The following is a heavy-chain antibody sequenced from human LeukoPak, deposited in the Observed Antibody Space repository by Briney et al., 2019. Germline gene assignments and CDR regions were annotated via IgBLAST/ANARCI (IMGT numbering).Heavy chain of an antibody. D-gene: IGHD6-6*01. Sequence: GASVKVSCKASGYTFSSYYVHWVRQAPGQGLEWMGIINPSGGTTSYAQKFQGRVTMTRDTSASTIYMELSGLRSDDTAVYYCARGDYSSSSGPFDYWGQGTLVTVSS. V-gene: IGHV1-46*01. J-gene: IGHJ4*02. CDR1: GYTFSSYY. CDR2: INPSGGTT. CDR3: ARGDYSSSSGPFDY.